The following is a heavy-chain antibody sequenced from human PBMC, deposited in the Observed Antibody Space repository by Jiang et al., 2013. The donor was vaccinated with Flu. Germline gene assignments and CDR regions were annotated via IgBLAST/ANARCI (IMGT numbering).Heavy chain of an antibody. CDR1: TFSSYA. CDR2: SSLSLVQA. Sequence: TFSSYAIRLGGDRPLDKGLSGWEGSSLSLVQANYAQKFQGRVTITADESTSTAYMELSSLRSEDTAVYYCARDEVTMMDSDYWGQGTLVTVSS. D-gene: IGHD3-22*01. CDR3: ARDEVTMMDSDY. J-gene: IGHJ4*02. V-gene: IGHV1-69*01.